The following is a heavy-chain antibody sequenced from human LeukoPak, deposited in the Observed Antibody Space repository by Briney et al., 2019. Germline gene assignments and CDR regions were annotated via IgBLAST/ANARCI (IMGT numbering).Heavy chain of an antibody. J-gene: IGHJ4*02. CDR1: GGSISSYY. Sequence: SETLSLTCTVSGGSISSYYWSWLRQPPGKGLEWIGYIFSSGSTNYNPSLKSRVTISVDMSKTQFYVKLSSVTAADTAVYYCARPNKNWSYFAHWGQGTLVTVSS. CDR3: ARPNKNWSYFAH. D-gene: IGHD1-1*01. CDR2: IFSSGST. V-gene: IGHV4-59*08.